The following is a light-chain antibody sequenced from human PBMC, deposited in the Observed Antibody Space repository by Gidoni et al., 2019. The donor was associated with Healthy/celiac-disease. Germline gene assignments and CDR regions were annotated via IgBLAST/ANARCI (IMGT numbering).Light chain of an antibody. CDR1: SSNIGNNT. V-gene: IGLV1-44*01. CDR2: SNN. J-gene: IGLJ3*02. CDR3: AAWDDSLNGSWV. Sequence: QSVLTQPPSASGTPGQRVTISCSGSSSNIGNNTVNWYQQLPGTAPKLLIYSNNQRPSGVPDRFSGSKSGTSASLAISGLQSEDEADYYCAAWDDSLNGSWVFGGGTKLTVL.